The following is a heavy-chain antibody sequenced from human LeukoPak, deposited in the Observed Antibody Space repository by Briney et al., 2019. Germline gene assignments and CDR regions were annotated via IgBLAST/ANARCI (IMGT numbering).Heavy chain of an antibody. D-gene: IGHD2/OR15-2a*01. J-gene: IGHJ6*03. V-gene: IGHV1-2*02. Sequence: ASVKVSCKASGYLFTCYYMHWVRQAPGQGPEWMGWINPNRGGTNYAQKFQGRVTMTRDTSISTAYMELSRLRSDDTAVYYCARTTFDDYYYMDVWGKGTTVIVSS. CDR1: GYLFTCYY. CDR2: INPNRGGT. CDR3: ARTTFDDYYYMDV.